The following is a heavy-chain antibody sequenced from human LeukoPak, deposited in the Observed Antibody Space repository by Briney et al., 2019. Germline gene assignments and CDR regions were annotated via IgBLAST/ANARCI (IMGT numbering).Heavy chain of an antibody. D-gene: IGHD3-3*01. V-gene: IGHV1-69*05. Sequence: GASVKVSCKASGGTFSSYAISWVRQAPGQGLEWMGGIIPIFGTANYAQKFQGRVTITTDESTSTAYMELSSLRSEDTAVYYCARLPSYDFWSEGYWGQGTLVTVSS. CDR3: ARLPSYDFWSEGY. CDR2: IIPIFGTA. CDR1: GGTFSSYA. J-gene: IGHJ4*02.